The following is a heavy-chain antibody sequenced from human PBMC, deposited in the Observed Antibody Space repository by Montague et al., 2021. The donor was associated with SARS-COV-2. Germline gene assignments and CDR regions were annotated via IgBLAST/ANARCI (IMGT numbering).Heavy chain of an antibody. CDR2: IYYSGST. J-gene: IGHJ5*02. CDR1: GGSISSYY. CDR3: ARTYYYGSVVWFDP. Sequence: SETLSLTCTVSGGSISSYYWSWIRQPPGKGLKWIGYIYYSGSTNYNPSLKSRVTISVDTSKNQFSLKLSSVTAADTAVYYCARTYYYGSVVWFDPWGQGTLVTVSS. V-gene: IGHV4-59*08. D-gene: IGHD3-10*01.